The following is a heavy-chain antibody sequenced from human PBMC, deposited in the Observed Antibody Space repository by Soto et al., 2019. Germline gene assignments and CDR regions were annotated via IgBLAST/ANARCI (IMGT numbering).Heavy chain of an antibody. CDR1: GYSFSNYW. CDR3: ASSVVVPSTMNYFDY. J-gene: IGHJ4*02. V-gene: IGHV5-51*01. D-gene: IGHD2-15*01. CDR2: IFPADSDT. Sequence: PGESLKISCKGSGYSFSNYWIAWVSQMPGKGLEWMGIIFPADSDTKYSPSFQGQVTISADKSISTAYLQWSSLKASDTAMYYCASSVVVPSTMNYFDYWGQGSLVTVSS.